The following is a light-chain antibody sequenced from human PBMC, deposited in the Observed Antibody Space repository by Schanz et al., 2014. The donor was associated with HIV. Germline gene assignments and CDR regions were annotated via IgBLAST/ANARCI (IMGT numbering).Light chain of an antibody. Sequence: QSALTQPASVSGSPGQSITISCTGTRNDVGTYNLVSWYQQHPCKAPQLMIYEVTRRPSGLSNRFSGSKSGNTASLTSSGLQAEDEADYYCCSYAGSSTYVVFGGGTKLTVL. CDR3: CSYAGSSTYVV. CDR1: RNDVGTYNL. V-gene: IGLV2-23*02. J-gene: IGLJ2*01. CDR2: EVT.